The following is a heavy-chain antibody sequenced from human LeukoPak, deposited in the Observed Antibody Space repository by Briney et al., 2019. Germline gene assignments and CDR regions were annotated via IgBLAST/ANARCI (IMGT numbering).Heavy chain of an antibody. CDR3: AREDTYYYDSSGYYYGWLDY. D-gene: IGHD3-22*01. Sequence: PSQTLSLTCTVSGGSISSGSYYWSWIRQPAGKGLEWIGRIYTSGSTNYNPSLKSRVTISVDTSKNQFSLKLSSVTPEDTAVYYCAREDTYYYDSSGYYYGWLDYWGQGTLVTVSS. V-gene: IGHV4-61*02. CDR1: GGSISSGSYY. CDR2: IYTSGST. J-gene: IGHJ4*02.